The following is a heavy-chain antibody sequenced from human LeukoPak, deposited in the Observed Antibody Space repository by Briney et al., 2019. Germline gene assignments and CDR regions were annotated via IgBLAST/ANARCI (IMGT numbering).Heavy chain of an antibody. V-gene: IGHV5-51*01. J-gene: IGHJ4*02. CDR1: GYTFNNYW. CDR2: IYPGDSDT. D-gene: IGHD4-23*01. Sequence: GESLKISCKGSGYTFNNYWIGWVRQMPGKGLEWMGIIYPGDSDTRYSPSFQGQVTISADKSISTAYLQWSSLKASDTAMYYCARRSLHTVVTPDFDYWGQGTLVTVSS. CDR3: ARRSLHTVVTPDFDY.